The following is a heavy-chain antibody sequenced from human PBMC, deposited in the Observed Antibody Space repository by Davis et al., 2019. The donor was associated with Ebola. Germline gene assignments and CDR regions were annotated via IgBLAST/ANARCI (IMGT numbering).Heavy chain of an antibody. V-gene: IGHV3-15*01. CDR2: IKSKDAGGTL. CDR1: GFTFSKAW. D-gene: IGHD6-19*01. CDR3: TTGYSSDYFG. J-gene: IGHJ4*02. Sequence: GESLKISCAASGFTFSKAWMSWVRQAPGKGLEWVGRIKSKDAGGTLEYAAPVEGRFSVSRDDSKNTLFLQMNGLRNEDTALYYCTTGYSSDYFGWGQGTLVTVSS.